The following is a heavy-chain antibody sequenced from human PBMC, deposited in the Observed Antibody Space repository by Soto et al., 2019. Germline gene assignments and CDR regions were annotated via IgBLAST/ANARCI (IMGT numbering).Heavy chain of an antibody. Sequence: PGGSLRLSCAASGFTFSSYSMNRVRQAPGKGLEWVSSISSSSSYIYYADSVKGRFTISRDNAKNSLYLQMNSLRAEDTAVYYCALSGYSSNRIDFWGQGTLVTVSS. CDR2: ISSSSSYI. CDR3: ALSGYSSNRIDF. V-gene: IGHV3-21*01. J-gene: IGHJ4*02. CDR1: GFTFSSYS. D-gene: IGHD5-18*01.